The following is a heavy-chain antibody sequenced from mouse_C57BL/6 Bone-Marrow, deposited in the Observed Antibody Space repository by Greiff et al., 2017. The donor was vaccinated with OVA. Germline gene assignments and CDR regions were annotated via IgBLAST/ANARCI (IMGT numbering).Heavy chain of an antibody. Sequence: GGGLVQPKGSLKLSCAASGFSFNTYAMNWVRQAPGKGLEWVARIRSKSNNYATYYADSVKDRFTISRDDSESMLYLQMNNLKTEDTAMYYCVRGRNGYYPYYYAMDYWGQGTSVTVSS. CDR3: VRGRNGYYPYYYAMDY. CDR2: IRSKSNNYAT. J-gene: IGHJ4*01. D-gene: IGHD2-3*01. V-gene: IGHV10-1*01. CDR1: GFSFNTYA.